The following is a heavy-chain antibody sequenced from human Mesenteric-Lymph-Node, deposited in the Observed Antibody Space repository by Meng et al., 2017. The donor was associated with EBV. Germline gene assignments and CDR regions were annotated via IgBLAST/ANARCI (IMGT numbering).Heavy chain of an antibody. CDR3: ARQGYCRTTTCSTWFDP. D-gene: IGHD2-2*01. CDR2: INHSETA. CDR1: GGSFSGYS. J-gene: IGHJ5*02. V-gene: IGHV4-34*01. Sequence: PRQRLGAGLVKPSETLFLTCVIYGGSFSGYSWNWIRQAPGKGLEWIGKINHSETADYNPSLEDRVIISADTSKNQFSLKLTSVTAADTAVYYCARQGYCRTTTCSTWFDPWGQGTLVTVSS.